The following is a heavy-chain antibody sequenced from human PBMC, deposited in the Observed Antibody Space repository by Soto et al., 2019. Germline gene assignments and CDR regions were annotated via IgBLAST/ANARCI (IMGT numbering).Heavy chain of an antibody. V-gene: IGHV3-53*01. CDR2: IYSGGST. CDR1: GFTVSSNY. D-gene: IGHD6-13*01. Sequence: QPGGSLRLSCAASGFTVSSNYMSWVRQAPGKGLEWVSVIYSGGSTYYADSVKGRFTISRDNSKNTLYLQMNSLRAEDTAVYYCARRHSGSSWYYFDYWGQGTLVTVSS. J-gene: IGHJ4*02. CDR3: ARRHSGSSWYYFDY.